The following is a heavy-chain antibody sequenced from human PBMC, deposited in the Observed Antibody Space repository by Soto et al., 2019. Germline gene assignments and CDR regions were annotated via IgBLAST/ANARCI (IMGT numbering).Heavy chain of an antibody. V-gene: IGHV3-66*04. Sequence: EVQLVESGGGLVQPGGSLRLSCAASGFTVSSNYMSWFRQAPGKGLEWVSVIYSGGSAYYADSVKGRFTISRDNSKNTPHLQMNGLRAEDRAVYYCARHGYSYGGGYFDYWGQGTLVTVSS. CDR1: GFTVSSNY. CDR3: ARHGYSYGGGYFDY. J-gene: IGHJ4*02. D-gene: IGHD5-18*01. CDR2: IYSGGSA.